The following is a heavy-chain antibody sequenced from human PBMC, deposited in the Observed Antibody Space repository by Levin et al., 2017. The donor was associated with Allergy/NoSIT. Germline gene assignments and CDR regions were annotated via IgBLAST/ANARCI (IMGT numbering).Heavy chain of an antibody. CDR1: GFTFSSYS. CDR3: ARDEWSIAARPIDY. J-gene: IGHJ4*02. V-gene: IGHV3-21*01. Sequence: GGSLRLSCAASGFTFSSYSMNWVRQAPGKGLEWVSSISSSSSYIYYADSVKGRFTISRDNAKNSLYLQMNSLRAEDTAVYYCARDEWSIAARPIDYWGQGTLVTVSS. D-gene: IGHD6-6*01. CDR2: ISSSSSYI.